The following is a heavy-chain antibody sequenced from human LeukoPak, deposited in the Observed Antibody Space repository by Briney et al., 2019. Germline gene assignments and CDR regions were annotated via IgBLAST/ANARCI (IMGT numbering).Heavy chain of an antibody. Sequence: SETLSLTCAVYGGSFSGYYWSWIRQPPGKGLEWIGEINHSGSTNYNPSPKSRVTISVDTSKNQFSLKLRSVTAADTAVYYCARVNSSWYPPPFDYWGQGTLVTVSS. V-gene: IGHV4-34*01. D-gene: IGHD6-13*01. CDR1: GGSFSGYY. CDR2: INHSGST. J-gene: IGHJ4*02. CDR3: ARVNSSWYPPPFDY.